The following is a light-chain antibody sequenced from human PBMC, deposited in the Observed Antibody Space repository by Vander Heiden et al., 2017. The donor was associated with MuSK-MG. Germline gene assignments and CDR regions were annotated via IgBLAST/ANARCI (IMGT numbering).Light chain of an antibody. CDR2: CNN. J-gene: IGLJ2*01. Sequence: QSVLTQPPSASGTPRQRVPISCSGSSSNIGSNTVNWNLHLPGTAPKLLLYCNNQRRAGVPDRFSGSKSGTSASLPISGLQSEEEADYYCAAWEDSMNGLVFGGGTKRTVL. CDR1: SSNIGSNT. V-gene: IGLV1-44*01. CDR3: AAWEDSMNGLV.